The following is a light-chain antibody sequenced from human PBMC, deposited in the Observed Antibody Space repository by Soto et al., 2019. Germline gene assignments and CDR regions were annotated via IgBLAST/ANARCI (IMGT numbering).Light chain of an antibody. CDR3: QEYNNWPSIT. CDR1: QSVGST. J-gene: IGKJ5*01. Sequence: EKVMTQSPATLSVSPVERATLSCRASQSVGSTLAWYQQKPGQPPRLLIYDASTRATGIPARFSGSGSGTDFILIITSLQSEDFAVYYCQEYNNWPSITFGQGTRLEIK. V-gene: IGKV3-15*01. CDR2: DAS.